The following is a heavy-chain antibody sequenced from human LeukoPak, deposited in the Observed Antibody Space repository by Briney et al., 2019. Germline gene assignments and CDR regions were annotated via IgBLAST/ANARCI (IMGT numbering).Heavy chain of an antibody. V-gene: IGHV4-34*01. D-gene: IGHD3-22*01. Sequence: SETLSLTCAVYGGSFSGYYWSWIRQPPGKGLEWIGEINHSGSTNYSPSLKSRVTISVDTSKNQFSLKLSSVTAADTAVYYCARVSSRRLPPSYSYDRRNYFDYWGQGTLVTVSS. CDR3: ARVSSRRLPPSYSYDRRNYFDY. J-gene: IGHJ4*02. CDR2: INHSGST. CDR1: GGSFSGYY.